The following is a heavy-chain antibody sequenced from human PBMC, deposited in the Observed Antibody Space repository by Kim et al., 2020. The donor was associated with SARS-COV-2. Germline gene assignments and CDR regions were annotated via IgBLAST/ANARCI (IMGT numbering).Heavy chain of an antibody. D-gene: IGHD3-10*01. J-gene: IGHJ6*02. CDR3: ARDRGGSGHYYGMDG. CDR1: GFTFSSYE. V-gene: IGHV3-48*03. CDR2: ISSSGSTI. Sequence: GGSLRLSCAASGFTFSSYEMNWVRQAPGKGLEWVSYISSSGSTIYYADSVKGRFTISRDNAKNSLYLQMNSLRAEDTAVYYCARDRGGSGHYYGMDGWGQGTTVTVSS.